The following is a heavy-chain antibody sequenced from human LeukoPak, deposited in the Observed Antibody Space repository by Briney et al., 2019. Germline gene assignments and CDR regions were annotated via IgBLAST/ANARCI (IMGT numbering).Heavy chain of an antibody. CDR2: IYTSGST. CDR1: GGSISSGSYY. CDR3: ASLEVTGGSSYFQH. D-gene: IGHD2-21*02. V-gene: IGHV4-61*02. J-gene: IGHJ1*01. Sequence: SETLSLTCTVSGGSISSGSYYWSWIRQPAGKGLEWIGRIYTSGSTNYNPSLKSRVTISVDTSKNQLSLKLSSVTAADTAVYYCASLEVTGGSSYFQHWGQGTLVTASS.